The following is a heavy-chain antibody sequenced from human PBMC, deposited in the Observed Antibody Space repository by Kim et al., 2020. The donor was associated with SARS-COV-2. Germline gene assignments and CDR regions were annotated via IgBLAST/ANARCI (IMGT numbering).Heavy chain of an antibody. D-gene: IGHD2-15*01. CDR3: ARVGRRGLRWFDP. J-gene: IGHJ5*02. CDR2: INHSGST. CDR1: GGSFSGYY. V-gene: IGHV4-34*01. Sequence: SETLSLTCAVYGGSFSGYYWSWIRQPPGKGLEWIGEINHSGSTNYNPSLKSRVTISVDTSKNQFSLKLSSVTAADTAVYYCARVGRRGLRWFDPWGQGTLVTVSS.